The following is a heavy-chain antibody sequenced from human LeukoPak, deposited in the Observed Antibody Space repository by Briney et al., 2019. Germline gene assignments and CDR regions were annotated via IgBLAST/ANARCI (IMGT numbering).Heavy chain of an antibody. CDR3: ASLTSSSSWYYFDY. V-gene: IGHV1-2*02. J-gene: IGHJ4*02. Sequence: ASVKVSCKASGYTFTGYYMHWVRQAPGQGLEWMGWINPNSGGTNYAQKFQGRVTMTRDTSISTAYMELSRLRSDDTAVYYCASLTSSSSWYYFDYWGQGTLVTVSS. CDR2: INPNSGGT. D-gene: IGHD6-13*01. CDR1: GYTFTGYY.